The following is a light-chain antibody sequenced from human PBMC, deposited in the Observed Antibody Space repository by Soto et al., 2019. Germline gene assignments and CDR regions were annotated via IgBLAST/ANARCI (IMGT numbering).Light chain of an antibody. CDR2: GAS. V-gene: IGKV3-20*01. CDR3: QQYGSSPWT. CDR1: QSVRSRY. J-gene: IGKJ1*01. Sequence: EIVLTQSPGTLSLSPGERATLSCRASQSVRSRYLAWYQQKPGQAPRLLIYGASSRAAGIPDRFSGSGSGTDFTLSITSLVPEDFAVYYCQQYGSSPWTFGQGTKVDTK.